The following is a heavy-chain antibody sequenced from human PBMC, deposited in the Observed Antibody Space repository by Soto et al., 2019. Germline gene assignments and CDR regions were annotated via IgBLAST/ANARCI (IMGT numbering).Heavy chain of an antibody. V-gene: IGHV4-31*02. D-gene: IGHD2-2*01. J-gene: IGHJ6*02. CDR1: GAYMRNTDNY. CDR3: ARLGGYCSSTNCYGYYGMDV. Sequence: TLSLTWTVSGAYMRNTDNYWSWVRQNPGKDLEWIGHMHHSGRTHYNPSLKSRVAISVDTSKNQFSLYLNSVTAADTAVYYCARLGGYCSSTNCYGYYGMDVWGQGTTVT. CDR2: MHHSGRT.